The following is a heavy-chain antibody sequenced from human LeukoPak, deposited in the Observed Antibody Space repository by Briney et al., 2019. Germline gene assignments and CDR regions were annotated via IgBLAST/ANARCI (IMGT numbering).Heavy chain of an antibody. V-gene: IGHV3-21*01. CDR3: FDL. J-gene: IGHJ2*01. CDR2: ISSSSSHI. Sequence: GGSLRLSCAASGFTFSSHSMNWVRQAPGKGLEWVSAISSSSSHIYYGDSVKGRFTIPRDNAKNPLYLQMNSLRAEDTAVYWYFDLWGRGTLVTVSS. CDR1: GFTFSSHS.